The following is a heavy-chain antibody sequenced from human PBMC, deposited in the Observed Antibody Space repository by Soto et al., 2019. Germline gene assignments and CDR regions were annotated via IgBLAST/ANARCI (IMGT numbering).Heavy chain of an antibody. CDR1: GGSLSVGGCS. CDR2: IFDTGNT. Sequence: QLLLVESGSGLVRPSEALSLSCNVSGGSLSVGGCSWAWIRLPVGKGLEWIGYIFDTGNTYFSASLKSRHPMSVDTSRKQFSMQLASVTAADTAMYYCACLNGYNRYFDHWGRGTLVTVSS. D-gene: IGHD5-12*01. CDR3: ACLNGYNRYFDH. V-gene: IGHV4-30-2*01. J-gene: IGHJ2*01.